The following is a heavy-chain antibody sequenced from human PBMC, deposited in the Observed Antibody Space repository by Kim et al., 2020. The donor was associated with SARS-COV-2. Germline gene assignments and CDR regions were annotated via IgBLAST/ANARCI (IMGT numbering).Heavy chain of an antibody. Sequence: SETLSLTCTVSGGSVSSGSYYWSWIRQPPGKGLEWIGYIYYSGSTNYNPSLKSRVTISVDTSKNQFSLKLSSVTAADTAVYYCARDRPWFGELYSDYWGQGTLVTVSS. V-gene: IGHV4-61*01. CDR1: GGSVSSGSYY. CDR3: ARDRPWFGELYSDY. D-gene: IGHD3-10*01. CDR2: IYYSGST. J-gene: IGHJ4*02.